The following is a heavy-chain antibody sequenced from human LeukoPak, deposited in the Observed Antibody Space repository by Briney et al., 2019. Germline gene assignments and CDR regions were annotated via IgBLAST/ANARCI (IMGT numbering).Heavy chain of an antibody. Sequence: WGSLTLSCAASGFSFSSYSRSWVRQAPGKGLEWVSYISSSSSAMYYADSMKGRFTISRDNAKNSLYLQMNNLRDEDTAVYYCARGSGNSFDYWGGGAVDSVSS. V-gene: IGHV3-48*02. CDR2: ISSSSSAM. CDR1: GFSFSSYS. J-gene: IGHJ4*02. D-gene: IGHD3-10*01. CDR3: ARGSGNSFDY.